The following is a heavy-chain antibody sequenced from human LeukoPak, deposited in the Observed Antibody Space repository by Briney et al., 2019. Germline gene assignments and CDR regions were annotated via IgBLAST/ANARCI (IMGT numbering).Heavy chain of an antibody. V-gene: IGHV3-11*04. J-gene: IGHJ4*02. CDR1: GFSVSDYY. D-gene: IGHD1-14*01. CDR2: ITKKTAI. Sequence: PGGSLRLSCAASGFSVSDYYMNWIRQSPGKGLEWVSHITKKTAIEYADSVKGRFTISRDNANNLLFLQMDSLRAEDTAVYYCARASEGRGYYFDYWGQGTLVTVSS. CDR3: ARASEGRGYYFDY.